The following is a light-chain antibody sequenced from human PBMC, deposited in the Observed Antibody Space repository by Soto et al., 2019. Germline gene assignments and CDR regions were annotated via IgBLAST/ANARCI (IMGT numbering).Light chain of an antibody. CDR1: QSLNSFY. J-gene: IGKJ1*01. CDR3: QQYDISPRT. CDR2: GSS. V-gene: IGKV3-20*01. Sequence: EIVLTQSPGTLSLSPGERATLSCRASQSLNSFYLAWYQQKPGQAPRLLIYGSSNRATGIPDRFSGSGSGTDFTLTSSRLDAEYFAVYYCQQYDISPRTFGQGTKVEVK.